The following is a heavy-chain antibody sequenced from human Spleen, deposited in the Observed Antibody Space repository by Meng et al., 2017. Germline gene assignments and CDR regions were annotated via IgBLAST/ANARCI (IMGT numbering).Heavy chain of an antibody. D-gene: IGHD4-11*01. V-gene: IGHV4-34*01. CDR1: GGSFSGYY. CDR2: INHSGST. CDR3: ARGPTTMAHDFDY. J-gene: IGHJ4*02. Sequence: VQLHAWGAGLLTPSETLSLTCVVSGGSFSGYYWSWIRQPPGKGPEWIGEINHSGSTNYNPSLESRATISVDTSQNNLSLKLSSVTAADSAVYYCARGPTTMAHDFDYWGQGTLVTASS.